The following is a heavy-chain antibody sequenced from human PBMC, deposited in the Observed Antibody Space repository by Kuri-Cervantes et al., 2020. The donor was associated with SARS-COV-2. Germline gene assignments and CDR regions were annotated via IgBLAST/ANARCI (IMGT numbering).Heavy chain of an antibody. CDR2: ISSSGSTI. Sequence: GGSLRLSCAASGFTFSDYYMSWIRQAPGKGLEWVSYISSSGSTIYYADSVKGRFTISRDNAKNSLYLQMNSLRAEDTAVYYCATTHDDRVRYYYYYMDVWGKGTTVTVSS. CDR3: ATTHDDRVRYYYYYMDV. J-gene: IGHJ6*03. V-gene: IGHV3-11*04. CDR1: GFTFSDYY. D-gene: IGHD3-3*01.